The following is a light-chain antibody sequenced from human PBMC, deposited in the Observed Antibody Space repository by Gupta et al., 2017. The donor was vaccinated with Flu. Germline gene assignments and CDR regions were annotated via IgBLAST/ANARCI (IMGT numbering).Light chain of an antibody. V-gene: IGLV2-14*03. CDR1: SSDVADYNY. CDR2: DVS. CDR3: SSYTSNNTRDVI. J-gene: IGLJ2*01. Sequence: QSALTQPASVSGSPGQSMTISCTGTSSDVADYNYVSWYQQHPGKAPNLMIYDVSDRPSGVSSRFSGSKSGNTAALTISGLLPEDEADYYCSSYTSNNTRDVIFGGGTKLTVL.